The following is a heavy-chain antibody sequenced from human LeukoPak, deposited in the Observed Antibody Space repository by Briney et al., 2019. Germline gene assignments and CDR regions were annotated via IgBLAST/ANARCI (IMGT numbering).Heavy chain of an antibody. Sequence: SETLSLTCSVSGDSISRSDSYWDWIRQPPGKGLEWIGTIYYSGRTYYSPSLKSRVDMSVDTPNNQFSLNLRSVTAADTAVYYCARRRYYDGSGYLEWGQGTLLSVSS. V-gene: IGHV4-39*01. CDR3: ARRRYYDGSGYLE. D-gene: IGHD3-22*01. J-gene: IGHJ1*01. CDR2: IYYSGRT. CDR1: GDSISRSDSY.